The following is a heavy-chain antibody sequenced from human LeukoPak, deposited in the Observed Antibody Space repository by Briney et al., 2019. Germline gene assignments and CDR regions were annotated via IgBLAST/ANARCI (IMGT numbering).Heavy chain of an antibody. CDR1: GGSISSRNW. CDR2: IYHSGST. J-gene: IGHJ6*03. V-gene: IGHV4-4*02. D-gene: IGHD3-9*01. CDR3: ARGGAYYDILTGRPSYYYYYMDV. Sequence: DPSETLSLTCAVSGGSISSRNWWSWVRQPPGQGLEWIGEIYHSGSTNYNPSLKTRVTISVDKSKNQFSLKLSSVTAADTAVYYCARGGAYYDILTGRPSYYYYYMDVWGKGTTVTVSS.